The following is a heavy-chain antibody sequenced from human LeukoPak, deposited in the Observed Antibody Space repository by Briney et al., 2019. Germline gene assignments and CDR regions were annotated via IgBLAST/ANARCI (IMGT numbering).Heavy chain of an antibody. D-gene: IGHD3-10*01. CDR3: ARAMVRGVKHYYYGMDV. CDR2: IICNGGST. Sequence: GGSLTLSCAASGYTFSHYYMSWIRRAPGKGGEGVSGIICNGGSTFYEDSVKSRVPISRDTSKNTLYLQMNSLRAEDTAAYYCARAMVRGVKHYYYGMDVWGKGTTVTVSS. CDR1: GYTFSHYY. J-gene: IGHJ6*04. V-gene: IGHV3-23*01.